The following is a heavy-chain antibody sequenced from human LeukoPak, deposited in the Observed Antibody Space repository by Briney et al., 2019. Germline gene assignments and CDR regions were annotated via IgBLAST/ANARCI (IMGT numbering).Heavy chain of an antibody. Sequence: GGSLRLSCAASGFTVSSNYMNWVRQAPGKGLEWVSVIYSGGTTYYADSVKGRFTISRDNSKNTLYLQMNSLRAEDTAVYYCASSGSPSGGCNIWGQGTMVTVSS. CDR2: IYSGGTT. D-gene: IGHD2-8*01. CDR3: ASSGSPSGGCNI. V-gene: IGHV3-53*01. CDR1: GFTVSSNY. J-gene: IGHJ3*02.